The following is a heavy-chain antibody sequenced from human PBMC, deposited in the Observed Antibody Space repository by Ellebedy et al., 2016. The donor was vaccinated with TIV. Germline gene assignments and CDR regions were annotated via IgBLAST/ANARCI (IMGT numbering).Heavy chain of an antibody. D-gene: IGHD3-10*01. CDR2: ISSDGSNK. J-gene: IGHJ4*02. V-gene: IGHV3-30*03. CDR1: GFTFRSHG. CDR3: ARGGSSGSSDY. Sequence: GESLKISXVASGFTFRSHGIYWVRHAPGKGLEWVAVISSDGSNKYYADSVKGRFTISRDNSKNTLYLQMNSLRTDDMAVYYCARGGSSGSSDYWGQGTLVTVSS.